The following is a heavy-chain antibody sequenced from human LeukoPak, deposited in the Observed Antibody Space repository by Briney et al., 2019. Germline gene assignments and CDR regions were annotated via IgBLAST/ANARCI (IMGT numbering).Heavy chain of an antibody. CDR1: GDSISSGDYY. D-gene: IGHD3-3*01. V-gene: IGHV4-61*02. J-gene: IGHJ6*03. Sequence: PSETLSLTCTVSGDSISSGDYYWSWIRQPAGKGLEWIGRISSSGSTNYNPSLKSRVTISVDTSKKQFSLKVSSVTAADTAVYYRARGPRYDYDFWSGRSNYNSYHMDVWGKGTTVTVSS. CDR3: ARGPRYDYDFWSGRSNYNSYHMDV. CDR2: ISSSGST.